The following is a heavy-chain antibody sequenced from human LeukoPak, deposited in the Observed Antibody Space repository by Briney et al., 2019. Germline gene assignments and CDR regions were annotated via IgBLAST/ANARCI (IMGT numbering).Heavy chain of an antibody. CDR2: ISSSSSYI. CDR1: GFTFSSYS. CDR3: AKGWGAVAGTFYFDY. V-gene: IGHV3-21*04. Sequence: GGSLRLSCAASGFTFSSYSMNWVRQAPGKGLEWVSSISSSSSYIYYADSVKGRFTISRDNSGNMLYLQMNSLRAEDTAVYYCAKGWGAVAGTFYFDYWGQGTLVTVSS. J-gene: IGHJ4*02. D-gene: IGHD6-19*01.